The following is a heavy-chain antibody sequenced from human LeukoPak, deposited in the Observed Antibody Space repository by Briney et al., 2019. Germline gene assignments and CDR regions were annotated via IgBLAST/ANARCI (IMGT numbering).Heavy chain of an antibody. V-gene: IGHV4-59*01. D-gene: IGHD4-17*01. J-gene: IGHJ4*02. CDR3: ASLGNYGDYHDY. CDR2: IYYSGST. CDR1: GGSISSYY. Sequence: PSETLSLTCTVSGGSISSYYWSWIRQPPGKGLEWIGYIYYSGSTNYNPSLKSRVTISVDTSKNQFSLKLSSVTAADTAVYYCASLGNYGDYHDYWGQGTLVTVSS.